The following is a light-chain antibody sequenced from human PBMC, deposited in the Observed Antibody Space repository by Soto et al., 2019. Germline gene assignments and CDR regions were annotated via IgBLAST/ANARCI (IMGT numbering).Light chain of an antibody. CDR3: QQYNDWPLT. V-gene: IGKV3-15*01. J-gene: IGKJ1*01. CDR1: QSVSSN. CDR2: GAS. Sequence: EIVMTQSPATLSVSPGERVTLSCRASQSVSSNLAWYQQKPGHAPRLLLYGASTRATGIPARFSGSGSGTEFTLTISSVQSEDFEVYYCQQYNDWPLTFGQGTKVAIK.